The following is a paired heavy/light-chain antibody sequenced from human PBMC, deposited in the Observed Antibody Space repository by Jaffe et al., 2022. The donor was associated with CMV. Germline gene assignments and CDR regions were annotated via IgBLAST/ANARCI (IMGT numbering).Heavy chain of an antibody. CDR2: IRNEANSYTT. J-gene: IGHJ6*03. D-gene: IGHD3-9*01. Sequence: EVQLVESGGGLVQPGGSLRLSCEASGFTFSDHYMDWVRQAPGKGLEWVGRIRNEANSYTTEYAASVRGRFTISRDDSRNSLFVQMNSLKTEDTAVYYCVRLCTRPSCFDGYHQYMDVWGKGTTVIVFS. CDR1: GFTFSDHY. CDR3: VRLCTRPSCFDGYHQYMDV. V-gene: IGHV3-72*01.
Light chain of an antibody. CDR1: QGIGNY. V-gene: IGKV1-17*03. CDR3: LQHSSYPLI. Sequence: DIQMTQSPSAMFASVGDRVTITCRASQGIGNYLIWFQQKPGKAPNRLIYAVSTLQSGVPSRFSGSGSGTEFTLTISSLQPEDLATYYCLQHSSYPLIFGGGTKVEIK. J-gene: IGKJ4*01. CDR2: AVS.